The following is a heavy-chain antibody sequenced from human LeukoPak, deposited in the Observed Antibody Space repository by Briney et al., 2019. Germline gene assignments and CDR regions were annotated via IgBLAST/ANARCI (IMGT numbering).Heavy chain of an antibody. J-gene: IGHJ4*02. CDR3: ARKEPGVRGAAFDY. CDR1: GFTVSSNY. V-gene: IGHV3-66*01. D-gene: IGHD3-10*01. Sequence: GGSLRLYCAASGFTVSSNYMSWVRQAPGKGLEWVSVIYSGGSTYYADSVKGRFTISRDNSKNTLYLQMNSLRAEDTAVYYCARKEPGVRGAAFDYWGQGTLVTVSS. CDR2: IYSGGST.